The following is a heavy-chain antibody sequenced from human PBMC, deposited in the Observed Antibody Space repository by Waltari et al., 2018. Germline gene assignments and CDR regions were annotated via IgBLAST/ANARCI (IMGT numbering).Heavy chain of an antibody. V-gene: IGHV3-33*01. CDR1: GFTFSSYG. CDR2: IWYDGSNK. CDR3: ARRGNWNDPYYYYGMDV. Sequence: QVQLVESGGGVVQPGRSLRLSCAASGFTFSSYGMHWVRQAPGKGLEWVAVIWYDGSNKYYADSVKGRFTISRDNSKNTLYLQMNSLRAGDTAVYYCARRGNWNDPYYYYGMDVWGQGTTVTVSS. D-gene: IGHD1-1*01. J-gene: IGHJ6*02.